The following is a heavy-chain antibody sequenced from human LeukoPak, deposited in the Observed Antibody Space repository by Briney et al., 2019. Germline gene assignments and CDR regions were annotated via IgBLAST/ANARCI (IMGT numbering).Heavy chain of an antibody. CDR2: ISTDGNNT. V-gene: IGHV3-30*04. CDR3: AREGHTSGRAGCFDY. D-gene: IGHD3-22*01. Sequence: GRSLRLSCAASGITLSNSVIHWVRQAPDKGLEWVALISTDGNNTPYADSVKGRFTISKDNSKNTVYLQINSLTTEDTAIYYCAREGHTSGRAGCFDYWGQGTLVTVSS. CDR1: GITLSNSV. J-gene: IGHJ4*02.